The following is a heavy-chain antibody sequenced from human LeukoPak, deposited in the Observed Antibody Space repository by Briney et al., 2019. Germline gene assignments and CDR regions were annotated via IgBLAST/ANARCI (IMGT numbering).Heavy chain of an antibody. D-gene: IGHD3/OR15-3a*01. Sequence: GASAKVSCKASGYTFTGYYMHWVRQAPGQGLEWMGWINPNSGGTNYAQKFQGRVTMTRDTSISTAYMELSRLRSDDTAVYYCARILDFAMYYFDYWGQGTLVTVSS. CDR2: INPNSGGT. CDR1: GYTFTGYY. CDR3: ARILDFAMYYFDY. V-gene: IGHV1-2*02. J-gene: IGHJ4*02.